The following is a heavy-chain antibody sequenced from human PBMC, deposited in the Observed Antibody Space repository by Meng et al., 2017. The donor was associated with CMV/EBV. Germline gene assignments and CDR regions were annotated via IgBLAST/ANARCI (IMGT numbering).Heavy chain of an antibody. CDR3: ARYGMGAPAFGDYYYYGMDV. D-gene: IGHD2-2*01. CDR2: INHSGST. Sequence: SEPLSLTCAVYGGSFSGYYWSWIRQPPGKGLEWIGEINHSGSTNYNPSLKSRVTISVDTSKNQFSLKLSSVTAADTAVYYCARYGMGAPAFGDYYYYGMDVWGQGTTVTVSS. CDR1: GGSFSGYY. V-gene: IGHV4-34*01. J-gene: IGHJ6*02.